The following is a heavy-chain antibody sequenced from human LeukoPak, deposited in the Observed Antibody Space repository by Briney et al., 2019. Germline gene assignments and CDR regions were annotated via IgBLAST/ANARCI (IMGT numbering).Heavy chain of an antibody. J-gene: IGHJ4*02. CDR1: GGSINRHY. V-gene: IGHV4-4*07. Sequence: PSETLSLTCTVSGGSINRHYWSWIRQPAGKGLEWIGRIYTSGSTNYNPSLKSRVTMSVDTSKNQFSLILSSVTVADTAVYYCAVSYGSGAFDSWGQGTLVTVSS. CDR2: IYTSGST. D-gene: IGHD3-10*01. CDR3: AVSYGSGAFDS.